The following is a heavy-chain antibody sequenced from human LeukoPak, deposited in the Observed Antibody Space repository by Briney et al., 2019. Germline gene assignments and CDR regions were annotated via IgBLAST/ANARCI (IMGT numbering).Heavy chain of an antibody. J-gene: IGHJ4*02. V-gene: IGHV4-4*02. CDR3: ARENGAFSPFGY. CDR2: ISLTRLT. Sequence: PSGTLSLTCGVSGGSISNTNWWSWVRQPPGQGLEWIGEISLTRLTHYTPSLESRVTVSLDKSKNQLSLNRTSVTAADTAVYYCARENGAFSPFGYWGQGTLVTVLS. D-gene: IGHD2-8*01. CDR1: GGSISNTNW.